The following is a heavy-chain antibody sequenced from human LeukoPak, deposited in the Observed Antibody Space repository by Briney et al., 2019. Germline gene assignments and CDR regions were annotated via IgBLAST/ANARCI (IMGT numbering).Heavy chain of an antibody. D-gene: IGHD3-22*01. CDR2: ICSSSSYI. Sequence: GGSLRLSCAAPVFTFSRYSMYSVPEAPGEGLGWVSPICSSSSYIYSADSLKGGFTISRDNAKNSLYLQMISLRAEDTAVYYCARDLYYDSSGYYGGYFDYWGQGTLVTVSS. CDR1: VFTFSRYS. CDR3: ARDLYYDSSGYYGGYFDY. J-gene: IGHJ4*02. V-gene: IGHV3-21*01.